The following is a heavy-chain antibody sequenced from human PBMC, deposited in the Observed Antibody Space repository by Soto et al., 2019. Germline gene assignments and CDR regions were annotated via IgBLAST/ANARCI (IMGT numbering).Heavy chain of an antibody. CDR1: GDSYSISTYS. D-gene: IGHD6-19*01. J-gene: IGHJ5*02. CDR3: AGMPYTSGLRFDP. CDR2: IYQSGVT. V-gene: IGHV4-30-2*01. Sequence: SKTLSLTCNMSGDSYSISTYSWSWIRQPPGKALQWIGFIYQSGVTSYNPSLASRVSISLDRSNNQCSLKLKSVTAADTAVYFCAGMPYTSGLRFDPWGTGTLVTVSS.